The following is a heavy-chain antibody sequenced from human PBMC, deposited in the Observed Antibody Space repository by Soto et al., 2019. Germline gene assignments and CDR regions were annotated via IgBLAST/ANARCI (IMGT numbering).Heavy chain of an antibody. Sequence: ASVKVSCKASGYTFTSYYMHWVRQAPGQGLEWMGIINPSCGTTSYAQKFQGTVTMTRDTSTSTVYMELSRLRSEDTAVYYCASVTYYYDSSGYNDPSYFYGMDVWGQGTTVTVSS. V-gene: IGHV1-46*01. CDR3: ASVTYYYDSSGYNDPSYFYGMDV. D-gene: IGHD3-22*01. J-gene: IGHJ6*02. CDR2: INPSCGTT. CDR1: GYTFTSYY.